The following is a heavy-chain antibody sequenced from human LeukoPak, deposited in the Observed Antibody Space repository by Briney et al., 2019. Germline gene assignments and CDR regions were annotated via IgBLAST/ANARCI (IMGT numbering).Heavy chain of an antibody. CDR3: AKVWYCSGGSCDEY. D-gene: IGHD2-15*01. Sequence: GGSLRLSCAASGFTFSSYAMSWVRQAPGKGLEWVSAISGSGGSTYYADSVKGRLTISRDNSKNTLYLQMNSLRAEDTAVYYCAKVWYCSGGSCDEYWGQGTLVTVSS. CDR1: GFTFSSYA. V-gene: IGHV3-23*01. CDR2: ISGSGGST. J-gene: IGHJ4*02.